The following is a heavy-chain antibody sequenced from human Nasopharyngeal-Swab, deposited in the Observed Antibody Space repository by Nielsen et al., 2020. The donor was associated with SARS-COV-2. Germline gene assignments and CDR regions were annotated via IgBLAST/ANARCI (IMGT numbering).Heavy chain of an antibody. D-gene: IGHD6-13*01. CDR2: FFQTGSG. Sequence: SETLSLTCTVSGGSIGSNDHYWGWIRQPPGQGLEWVASFFQTGSGYYNPSLKSRITVSIDTPKNQFSLNLKSVTAADTATYYCARFIAAVGTRWFDPWGQGILVAVSS. CDR1: GGSIGSNDHY. J-gene: IGHJ5*02. V-gene: IGHV4-39*01. CDR3: ARFIAAVGTRWFDP.